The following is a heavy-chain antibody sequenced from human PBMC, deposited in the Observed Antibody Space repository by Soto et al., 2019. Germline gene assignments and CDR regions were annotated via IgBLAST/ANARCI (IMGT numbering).Heavy chain of an antibody. Sequence: GGSLRLSCACSGFTCSSYGIHWGRQAPVKGLYWVAALSHDESNKFYAASVKGRFTISRDNSKNTLYLEMFSLRAEDTAVYYCVKEGRGSSTSCSRCYGLDVWGQGTTVTVSS. CDR3: VKEGRGSSTSCSRCYGLDV. CDR1: GFTCSSYG. CDR2: LSHDESNK. D-gene: IGHD2-2*01. J-gene: IGHJ6*02. V-gene: IGHV3-30*18.